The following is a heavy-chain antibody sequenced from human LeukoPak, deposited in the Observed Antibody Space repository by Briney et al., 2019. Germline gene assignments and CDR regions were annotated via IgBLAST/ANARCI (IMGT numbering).Heavy chain of an antibody. D-gene: IGHD3-22*01. CDR3: AKGSYYDSSGSFYLDY. CDR2: ISGSGDNT. CDR1: GFTFSSYA. J-gene: IGHJ4*02. V-gene: IGHV3-23*01. Sequence: PGESLRLSCAASGFTFSSYAMSWVGQAPGKGLEWVSGISGSGDNTYYADSVKGRFTISRDNSKNTLYVQVNSLGTEDTAAYYCAKGSYYDSSGSFYLDYWGQGTLVTVSS.